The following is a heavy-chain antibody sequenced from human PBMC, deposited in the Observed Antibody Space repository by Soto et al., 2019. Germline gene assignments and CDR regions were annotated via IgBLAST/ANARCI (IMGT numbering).Heavy chain of an antibody. V-gene: IGHV3-7*01. CDR3: TRDFPGPLDYGMDL. Sequence: PGGSLRLSCADSGFTFSSYWMSWVRQAPGQGLEWVANVKYDGSQTYYVGSVKGRFTISRDNAKNSLYLQMNSLRAEDTAVYYCTRDFPGPLDYGMDLWGQGTTVTVSS. D-gene: IGHD1-1*01. CDR2: VKYDGSQT. J-gene: IGHJ6*02. CDR1: GFTFSSYW.